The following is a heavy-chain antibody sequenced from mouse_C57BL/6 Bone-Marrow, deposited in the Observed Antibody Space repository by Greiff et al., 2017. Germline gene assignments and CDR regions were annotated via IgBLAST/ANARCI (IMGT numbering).Heavy chain of an antibody. J-gene: IGHJ1*03. D-gene: IGHD1-1*01. CDR3: ARAPCDGSCSSWYFDV. CDR2: IYPGDGDT. CDR1: GYTFTSYW. V-gene: IGHV1-80*01. Sequence: QVQLQQPGAELVKPGASVKLSCKASGYTFTSYWMRWVKQRPGKGLEWIGQIYPGDGDTNYNGKFKGKATLTADKSSSTAYMQLSSLTSENSAVXFCARAPCDGSCSSWYFDVWGTGTTVTVSS.